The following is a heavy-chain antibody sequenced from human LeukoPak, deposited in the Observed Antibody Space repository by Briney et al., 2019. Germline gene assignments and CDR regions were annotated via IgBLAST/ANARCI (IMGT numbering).Heavy chain of an antibody. CDR2: INPNSGGT. Sequence: ASVKVSCKASGYTFTGYYMHWVRQAPGQGLEWMGWINPNSGGTNYAQKFQGRVTMTRDTSISTAYMELSRLRSDDTAVYYCARDRTTATRREYYYYYGMDVWGQGTTVTVSS. CDR3: ARDRTTATRREYYYYYGMDV. CDR1: GYTFTGYY. J-gene: IGHJ6*02. V-gene: IGHV1-2*02. D-gene: IGHD4-17*01.